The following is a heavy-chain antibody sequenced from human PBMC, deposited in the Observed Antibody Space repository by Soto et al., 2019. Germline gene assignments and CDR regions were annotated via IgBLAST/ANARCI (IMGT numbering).Heavy chain of an antibody. D-gene: IGHD6-19*01. V-gene: IGHV3-23*01. J-gene: IGHJ4*02. Sequence: PGGSLRLSCAASGFTFHIYAMTWVRQAPGKGLEWVSTTGATGRTTYYSDAVKGRFTVSRDNSKNTLDLQMSNLRAEDTALYYCAKDLSSGPFDYWGQGTLVTVSS. CDR2: TGATGRTT. CDR1: GFTFHIYA. CDR3: AKDLSSGPFDY.